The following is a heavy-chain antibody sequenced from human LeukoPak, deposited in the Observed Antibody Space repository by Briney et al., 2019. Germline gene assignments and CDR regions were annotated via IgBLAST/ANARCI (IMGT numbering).Heavy chain of an antibody. CDR2: ISSNGGST. CDR1: GFTFSRYA. V-gene: IGHV3-64D*06. CDR3: VKDSSSGSYFDY. Sequence: GGSLRLSCSASGFTFSRYAMHWVRQAPGKGLEYVSAISSNGGSTYYADSVKGRFTISRDNSRNTLHLQMSSLRVEDTAVYYCVKDSSSGSYFDYWGQGTLVTVSA. J-gene: IGHJ4*02. D-gene: IGHD3-10*01.